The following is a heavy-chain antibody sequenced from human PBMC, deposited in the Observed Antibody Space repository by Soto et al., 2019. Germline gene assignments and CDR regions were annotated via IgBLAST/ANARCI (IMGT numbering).Heavy chain of an antibody. CDR1: GFSLTTSGVG. CDR3: AHHPYYGLGSYSFDY. D-gene: IGHD3-10*01. CDR2: NYWGDDK. J-gene: IGHJ4*02. Sequence: QITLKESGPPLVRPTQTLTLTCTFSGFSLTTSGVGVGWIRQPPGKALEWLAVNYWGDDKRYSSSLKSRLTITKDTSKNQVLLTMTNMDPVDTATYYCAHHPYYGLGSYSFDYWGQGTLVTVSS. V-gene: IGHV2-5*02.